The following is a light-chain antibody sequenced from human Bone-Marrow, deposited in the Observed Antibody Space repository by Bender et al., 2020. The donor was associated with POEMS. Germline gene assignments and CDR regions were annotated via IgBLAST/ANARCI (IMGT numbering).Light chain of an antibody. J-gene: IGLJ3*02. V-gene: IGLV1-44*01. Sequence: QSVLTQPPSASGTPGQRVTISCSGSNSNIGTNAVNWYQQFPGPAPKLLIYSDNQRPSGVPDRFYAFKSGTSASLAISGLQSEDEADYYCCSYSGGATWVFGGGTKLTVL. CDR1: NSNIGTNA. CDR2: SDN. CDR3: CSYSGGATWV.